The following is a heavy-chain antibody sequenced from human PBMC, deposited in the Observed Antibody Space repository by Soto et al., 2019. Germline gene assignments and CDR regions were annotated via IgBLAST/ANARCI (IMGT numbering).Heavy chain of an antibody. D-gene: IGHD3-22*01. J-gene: IGHJ5*02. CDR3: ARDRWFDYYDSSGYLFDP. CDR1: GGTFSSYA. V-gene: IGHV1-69*06. CDR2: IIPIFGTA. Sequence: QVQLVQSGAEVKKPGSSVKVSCTASGGTFSSYAISWVRQAPGQGLEWMGGIIPIFGTANYAQKFQGRVTITADKSTSTAYMELSSLRSEDTAVYYCARDRWFDYYDSSGYLFDPWGQGTLVTVSS.